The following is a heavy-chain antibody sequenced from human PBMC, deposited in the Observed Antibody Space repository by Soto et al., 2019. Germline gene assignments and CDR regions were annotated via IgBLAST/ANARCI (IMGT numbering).Heavy chain of an antibody. J-gene: IGHJ6*02. D-gene: IGHD3-9*01. CDR1: GYTFTSYG. V-gene: IGHV1-18*01. CDR2: ISAYNGST. CDR3: ATAFLTGYPIYYYYGMDV. Sequence: ASVKVSCKASGYTFTSYGISWVRQAPGQGLERMGWISAYNGSTNHAQQHQGRVAMTADTSTSTAYMELRSLRSDDTAVYYCATAFLTGYPIYYYYGMDVWGQGTTVTVS.